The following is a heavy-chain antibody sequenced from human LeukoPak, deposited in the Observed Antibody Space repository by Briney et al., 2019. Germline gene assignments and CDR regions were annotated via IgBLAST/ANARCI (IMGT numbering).Heavy chain of an antibody. CDR1: GFTFSNYA. D-gene: IGHD3-22*01. J-gene: IGHJ4*02. Sequence: PGRSLRLSCAASGFTFSNYAMHWVRQAPGKGLEWVAVISYDGSNKYYADSVKGRFTISRDNSKNTLYLQMNSLRAEDTAVYYCARDWYYYDSSGSAKVIWGQGTLVTVSS. V-gene: IGHV3-30*14. CDR2: ISYDGSNK. CDR3: ARDWYYYDSSGSAKVI.